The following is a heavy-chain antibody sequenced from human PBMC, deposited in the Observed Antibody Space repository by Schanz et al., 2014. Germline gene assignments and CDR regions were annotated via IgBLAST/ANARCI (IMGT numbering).Heavy chain of an antibody. CDR1: GFTVSSNY. CDR3: ARDRWDWNNAFDI. D-gene: IGHD1-1*01. Sequence: EVQLVESGGGVVHPGGSLRLSCAASGFTVSSNYMSWVRQAPGKGLEWVSVIYSGGSTYYADSVKGRFTISRDNSKNTLYLQMNSLRAEDTAVYYCARDRWDWNNAFDIWGQGTMVTVSS. V-gene: IGHV3-53*01. J-gene: IGHJ3*02. CDR2: IYSGGST.